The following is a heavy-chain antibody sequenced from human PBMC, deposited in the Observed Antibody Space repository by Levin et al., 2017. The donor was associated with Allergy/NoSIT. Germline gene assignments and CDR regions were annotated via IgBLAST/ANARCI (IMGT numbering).Heavy chain of an antibody. V-gene: IGHV3-30-3*01. CDR2: ISYDGSNK. CDR1: GFTFSSYA. J-gene: IGHJ4*02. D-gene: IGHD3-16*01. Sequence: PGGSLRLSCAASGFTFSSYAMHWVRQAPGKGLEWVAVISYDGSNKYYADSVKGRFTISRDNSKNTLYLQMNSLRAEDTAVYYCARSQMGAASWFDYWGQGTLVTVSS. CDR3: ARSQMGAASWFDY.